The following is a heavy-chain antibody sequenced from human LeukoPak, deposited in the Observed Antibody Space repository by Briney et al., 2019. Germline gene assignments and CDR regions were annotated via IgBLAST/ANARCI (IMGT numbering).Heavy chain of an antibody. CDR2: ASGDVT. Sequence: ASGDVTFHADSVKGRFTISRDNSKNTLYLQMNSLRAEDTAVYYCAKPYSSSWYGGWFDPWGQGTLVTVSS. D-gene: IGHD6-13*01. CDR3: AKPYSSSWYGGWFDP. J-gene: IGHJ5*02. V-gene: IGHV3-23*01.